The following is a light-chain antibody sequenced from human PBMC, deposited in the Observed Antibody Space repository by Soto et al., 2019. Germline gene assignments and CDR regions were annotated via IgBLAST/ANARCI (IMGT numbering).Light chain of an antibody. CDR1: QSVSSTY. V-gene: IGKV3-20*01. CDR2: GAS. CDR3: HQYGNSYT. Sequence: EIVLTQSPGTLSLSPGERATLSCRASQSVSSTYLAWYQQKPGQAPRLLIYGASSRATGIPDRFSGSWSGTDFALTISRLEPEDLAVYYCHQYGNSYTFGQGTKVEI. J-gene: IGKJ2*01.